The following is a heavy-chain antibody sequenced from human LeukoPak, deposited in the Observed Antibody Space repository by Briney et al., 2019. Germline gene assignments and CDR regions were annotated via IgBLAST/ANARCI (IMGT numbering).Heavy chain of an antibody. V-gene: IGHV3-30*18. CDR1: GFTFSSYG. CDR3: AKDIVGGYPFEYFQH. Sequence: GGSLRLSCAASGFTFSSYGMHWVRQAPGKGLEWVAVISYDGSNKYYADSVKGRFTISRDNSKNTLYLQMNSLRAEDTAVYYCAKDIVGGYPFEYFQHWGQGTLVTVSS. CDR2: ISYDGSNK. J-gene: IGHJ1*01. D-gene: IGHD5-12*01.